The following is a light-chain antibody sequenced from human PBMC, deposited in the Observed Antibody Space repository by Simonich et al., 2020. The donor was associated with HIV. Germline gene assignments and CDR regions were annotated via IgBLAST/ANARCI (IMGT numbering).Light chain of an antibody. CDR3: SSYVGTNEV. J-gene: IGLJ3*02. CDR2: EVT. Sequence: QSALTQPPSASGSPGQSVTISCTGTSSDVGGYNYVSWYQQHPGKAPKLMLYEVTKRPSGVPDRFSGSKSGNTASLTVSGLQAEDEADYYCSSYVGTNEVFGGGTKLTVL. V-gene: IGLV2-8*01. CDR1: SSDVGGYNY.